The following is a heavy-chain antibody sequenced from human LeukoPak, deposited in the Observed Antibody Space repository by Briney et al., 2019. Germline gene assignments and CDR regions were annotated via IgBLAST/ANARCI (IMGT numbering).Heavy chain of an antibody. CDR3: ARVTYTSGWSSTGGAFDI. CDR1: GGSISNYY. V-gene: IGHV4-4*07. J-gene: IGHJ3*02. D-gene: IGHD6-13*01. CDR2: FYASGST. Sequence: KSSETLSLTCTVSGGSISNYYWNWLRQPAGKGLEWVGRFYASGSTNYNPSLKSRVTISVDKSKNQFSLKLTSVTAADTAVYYCARVTYTSGWSSTGGAFDIWGQGTMVTVSS.